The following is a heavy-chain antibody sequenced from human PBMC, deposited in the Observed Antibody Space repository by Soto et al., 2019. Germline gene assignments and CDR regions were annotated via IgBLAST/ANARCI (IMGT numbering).Heavy chain of an antibody. CDR1: GFTFSSYW. D-gene: IGHD3-3*02. CDR3: ARDVAWLNTFDY. CDR2: INSDGSST. J-gene: IGHJ4*02. V-gene: IGHV3-74*01. Sequence: GGSQRLSYAASGFTFSSYWVHWVRQAPGKGLVWVSRINSDGSSTSYADSVKGRFTISRDNAKNTLYLQMNSLRAEDTAVYYCARDVAWLNTFDYWGQGTLVTVSS.